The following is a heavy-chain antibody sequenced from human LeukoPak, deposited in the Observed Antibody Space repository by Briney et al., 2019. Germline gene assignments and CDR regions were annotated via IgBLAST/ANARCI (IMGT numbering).Heavy chain of an antibody. CDR3: ARSRDAYLLDY. D-gene: IGHD5-24*01. Sequence: SETLSLTCTVSGGSISVYYWSWVRQPPGKGLEWIGYIYYSGSINYNPSLQSRVTISIDTSINQFSLNVRSATAADTAVYYCARSRDAYLLDYWGQGTLVTLS. J-gene: IGHJ4*02. CDR2: IYYSGSI. CDR1: GGSISVYY. V-gene: IGHV4-59*01.